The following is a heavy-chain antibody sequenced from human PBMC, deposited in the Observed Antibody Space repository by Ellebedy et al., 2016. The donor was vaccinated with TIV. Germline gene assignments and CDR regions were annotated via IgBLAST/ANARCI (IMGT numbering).Heavy chain of an antibody. J-gene: IGHJ4*02. D-gene: IGHD3-22*01. V-gene: IGHV3-21*04. Sequence: GESLKISCVASGFTFSNYNMNWVRQPPGKGLEWVSSISSSSSYIYYADSVKGRFTISRDNSKNTLYLQMNSLRAEDTAVYYCAKAYYDSSGYYSSGDYWGQGTLVTVSS. CDR3: AKAYYDSSGYYSSGDY. CDR2: ISSSSSYI. CDR1: GFTFSNYN.